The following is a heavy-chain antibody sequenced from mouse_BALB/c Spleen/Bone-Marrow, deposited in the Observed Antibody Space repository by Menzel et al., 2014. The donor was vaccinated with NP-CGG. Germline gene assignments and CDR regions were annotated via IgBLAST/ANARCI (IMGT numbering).Heavy chain of an antibody. V-gene: IGHV14-3*02. J-gene: IGHJ3*01. CDR3: GRNNYGSSQFDY. CDR1: GFNIKDTY. CDR2: IDPANGNT. Sequence: EVKLVESGAELVKPGASVKLSCTASGFNIKDTYMHWVKQRPEQGLEWIGRIDPANGNTKYDPKFQGKATKTADTSSITAYLQLSSITTEDNAVYYYGRNNYGSSQFDYWGQGTPVTVSA. D-gene: IGHD1-1*01.